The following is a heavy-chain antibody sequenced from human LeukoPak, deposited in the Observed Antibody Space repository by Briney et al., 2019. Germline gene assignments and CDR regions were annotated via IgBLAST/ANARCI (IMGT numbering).Heavy chain of an antibody. CDR2: IYSGGST. Sequence: GGSLRLSCAASGFTVSSNYMSWVRQAPGKGLEWVSVIYSGGSTYYADSVKGRFTISRDNSKNALYLQMNSLRAEDTAVYYCAKYYGSGSSYWFDPWGQGTLVTVSS. CDR3: AKYYGSGSSYWFDP. D-gene: IGHD3-10*01. J-gene: IGHJ5*02. V-gene: IGHV3-53*01. CDR1: GFTVSSNY.